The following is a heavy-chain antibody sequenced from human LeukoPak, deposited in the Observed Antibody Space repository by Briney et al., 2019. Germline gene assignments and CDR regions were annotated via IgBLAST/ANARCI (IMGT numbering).Heavy chain of an antibody. CDR2: INHSGST. CDR3: ARSRGRGLQYYDSSGYPYFDY. D-gene: IGHD3-22*01. J-gene: IGHJ4*02. V-gene: IGHV4-34*01. CDR1: GGSFSGYY. Sequence: SETLSLTCAVYGGSFSGYYWSWIRQPPGKGLEWIGEINHSGSTNYNPSLKSRVTISIDTSKNQFSLKLSSVTAADTAVYCCARSRGRGLQYYDSSGYPYFDYWGQGTLVTVSS.